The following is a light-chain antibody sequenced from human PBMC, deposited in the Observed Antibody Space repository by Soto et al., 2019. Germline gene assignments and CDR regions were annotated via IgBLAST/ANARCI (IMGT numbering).Light chain of an antibody. CDR2: DVS. CDR3: SSYTSSPVV. Sequence: QSALTQPASVSGSPGQSITISCTGTSSDVGGYNYVSWYQQHPGKAPKLMIYDVSNRPSGVSNRFSGSKSGNTASLTISGRQAEDESDYYCSSYTSSPVVFGGGTQLTVL. J-gene: IGLJ2*01. CDR1: SSDVGGYNY. V-gene: IGLV2-14*01.